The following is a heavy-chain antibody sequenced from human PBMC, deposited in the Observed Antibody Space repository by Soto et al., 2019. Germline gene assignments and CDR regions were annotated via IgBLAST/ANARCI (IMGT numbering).Heavy chain of an antibody. V-gene: IGHV4-30-4*01. CDR2: IYYTGTT. Sequence: SETLSLTCTFSGVSISSRNYYWSWIRQPPGKGLEWLGYIYYTGTTHYNPSVKSRVTISVDTSKNQFSLKLSSVTAADTAVYYCADIGGVPAAIRSSGRGEWGQGTLVTVYS. CDR1: GVSISSRNYY. D-gene: IGHD2-2*02. J-gene: IGHJ4*02. CDR3: ADIGGVPAAIRSSGRGE.